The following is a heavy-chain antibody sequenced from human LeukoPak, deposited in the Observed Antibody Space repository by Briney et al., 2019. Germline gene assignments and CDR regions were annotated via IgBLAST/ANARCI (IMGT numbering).Heavy chain of an antibody. CDR1: GFTFSSYS. CDR3: AKGTFVVVVAATGYYFDY. CDR2: ISSSSSTI. D-gene: IGHD2-15*01. V-gene: IGHV3-48*01. J-gene: IGHJ4*02. Sequence: GGSLRLSCAASGFTFSSYSVNWVRQAPGKGLEWVSYISSSSSTIYYADSVKGRFTISRDNAKNSLYLQMNSLRAEDTAVYYCAKGTFVVVVAATGYYFDYWGQGTLVTVSS.